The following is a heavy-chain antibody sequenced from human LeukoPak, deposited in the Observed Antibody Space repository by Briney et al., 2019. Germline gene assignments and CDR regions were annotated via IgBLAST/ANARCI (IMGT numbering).Heavy chain of an antibody. CDR1: GFTFSSYA. CDR2: ISYDGSNK. D-gene: IGHD3-16*01. Sequence: PGGSLRLSCAASGFTFSSYAMSWVRQAPGKGLEWVAVISYDGSNKYYADSVKGRFTISRDNSKNALYLQMNSLRAEDTAVYYCAREGMTFENDAFDIWGQGTMVTVSS. CDR3: AREGMTFENDAFDI. V-gene: IGHV3-30-3*01. J-gene: IGHJ3*02.